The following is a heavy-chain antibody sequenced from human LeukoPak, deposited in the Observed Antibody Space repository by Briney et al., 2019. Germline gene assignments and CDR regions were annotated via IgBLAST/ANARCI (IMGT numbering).Heavy chain of an antibody. V-gene: IGHV4-34*01. J-gene: IGHJ3*02. CDR2: INHSGST. CDR3: ARVFWAFDI. CDR1: GGSFSGYY. Sequence: SETLSLTCAVYGGSFSGYYWSWNRQPPGKGLEWIGEINHSGSTNYNPSLKSRVTISVDTSKNQFSLKLSSVTAADTAVYYCARVFWAFDIWGQGTMVTVSS.